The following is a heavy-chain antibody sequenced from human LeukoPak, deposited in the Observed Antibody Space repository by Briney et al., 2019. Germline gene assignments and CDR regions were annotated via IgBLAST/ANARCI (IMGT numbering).Heavy chain of an antibody. CDR2: INPNSGGT. CDR1: GYTFTGYY. Sequence: VASLKVSCKASGYTFTGYYMHWVRQAPGEGLEWMGWINPNSGGTKYAQKFQGRVTMTRDTSINTAYMEVRRLTSDDTAVYYCARERGTLAVAGDAVDIWGQGTMVTVSS. J-gene: IGHJ3*02. D-gene: IGHD6-19*01. V-gene: IGHV1-2*02. CDR3: ARERGTLAVAGDAVDI.